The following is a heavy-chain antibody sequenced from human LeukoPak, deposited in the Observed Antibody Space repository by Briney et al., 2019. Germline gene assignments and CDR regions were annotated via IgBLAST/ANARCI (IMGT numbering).Heavy chain of an antibody. D-gene: IGHD6-19*01. J-gene: IGHJ5*02. Sequence: GGSLRLSCAASGFTFSSYAMSWVRQAPGKGLEWVSAISGSGGSTYYADSVEGRFTISRDNSKNTLYLQMNSLRAEDTAVYYCAKDPDSSGLNWFDPWGQGTLVTVSS. CDR1: GFTFSSYA. CDR3: AKDPDSSGLNWFDP. V-gene: IGHV3-23*01. CDR2: ISGSGGST.